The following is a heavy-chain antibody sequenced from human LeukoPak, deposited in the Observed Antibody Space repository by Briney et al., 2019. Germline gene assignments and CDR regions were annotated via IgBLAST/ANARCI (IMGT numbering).Heavy chain of an antibody. Sequence: SETLSLTCTVSSGSISSHYWSWIRQPPGKGLEWIGYIYYSGSTNYNPSLKSRVTISVDTSKNQFSLKLSSVTAADTAVYYCARGSGYCSSTSCPNWFDPWGQGTLVTVSS. V-gene: IGHV4-59*11. CDR1: SGSISSHY. CDR2: IYYSGST. D-gene: IGHD2-2*01. J-gene: IGHJ5*02. CDR3: ARGSGYCSSTSCPNWFDP.